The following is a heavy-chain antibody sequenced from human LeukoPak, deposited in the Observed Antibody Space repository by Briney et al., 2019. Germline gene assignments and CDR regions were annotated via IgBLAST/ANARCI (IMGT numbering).Heavy chain of an antibody. J-gene: IGHJ4*02. V-gene: IGHV4-34*01. D-gene: IGHD2-15*01. CDR2: INHSGST. CDR1: GGSFSGYY. CDR3: ARGYWFQWRIGYCSGGSCYSEPFDY. Sequence: PSETLSLTCAVYGGSFSGYYWSWIRQPPGKGLEWIGEINHSGSTNYNPSLKSRVTISVDTSKNQFSLKLSSVTAADTAVYYGARGYWFQWRIGYCSGGSCYSEPFDYWGQGTLVTVSS.